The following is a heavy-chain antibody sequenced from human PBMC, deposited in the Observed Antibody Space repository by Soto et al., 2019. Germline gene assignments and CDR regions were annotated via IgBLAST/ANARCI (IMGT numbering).Heavy chain of an antibody. CDR3: ARGFRTGTGYYYYYGMDV. D-gene: IGHD1-1*01. J-gene: IGHJ6*02. CDR1: GGSISSSNW. V-gene: IGHV4-4*02. CDR2: IYHSGST. Sequence: QVQLQESGPGLVKPSGTLSLTCAVSGGSISSSNWWSWVRQPPGKGLEWIGEIYHSGSTNYNPSLKCRVTISVDKSKNQFSLKLSSVTAADTAVYYCARGFRTGTGYYYYYGMDVWCQGTTVTVSS.